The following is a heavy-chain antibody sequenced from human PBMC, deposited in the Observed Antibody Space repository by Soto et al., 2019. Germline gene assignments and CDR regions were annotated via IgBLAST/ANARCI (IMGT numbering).Heavy chain of an antibody. CDR3: ARDGGGDYPDY. Sequence: QVQLVESGGGVVQPGRSLRLSCAASGFTFNSYVMHWVRQAPGKGLEWVAVIWFDGSNKHYSEFVKGRLTISRDNSRITLYLQMNSLRADDTAVYYCARDGGGDYPDYWGRGTQVTVSS. V-gene: IGHV3-33*01. CDR1: GFTFNSYV. CDR2: IWFDGSNK. J-gene: IGHJ4*02. D-gene: IGHD4-17*01.